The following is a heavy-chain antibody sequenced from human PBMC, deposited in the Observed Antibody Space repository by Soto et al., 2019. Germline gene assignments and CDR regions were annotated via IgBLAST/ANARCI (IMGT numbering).Heavy chain of an antibody. V-gene: IGHV1-69*13. CDR3: ARGRRGASYYYYYGMDV. Sequence: ATVKAACKASGSTFSSYAISWVRQAPGQELEWMGGIIPIFGTANYAQKFQGRVTITADESTSTAYMELSSLRSEDTAVYYCARGRRGASYYYYYGMDVWGQGTTVTVSS. CDR2: IIPIFGTA. D-gene: IGHD3-10*01. CDR1: GSTFSSYA. J-gene: IGHJ6*02.